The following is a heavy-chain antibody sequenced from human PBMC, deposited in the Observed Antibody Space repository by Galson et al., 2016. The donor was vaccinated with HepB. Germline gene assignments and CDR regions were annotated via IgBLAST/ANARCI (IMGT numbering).Heavy chain of an antibody. CDR2: IYFSGTT. J-gene: IGHJ3*02. CDR3: ARSYGGYAFDI. CDR1: ISPYF. Sequence: ISPYFWSWIRRPPGKGLEWIAYIYFSGTTNYNPSLKSRVTISLDTSKGQFSLKVTSVTAADSAVYYCARSYGGYAFDIWGQGTMVTVSS. D-gene: IGHD4-23*01. V-gene: IGHV4-59*01.